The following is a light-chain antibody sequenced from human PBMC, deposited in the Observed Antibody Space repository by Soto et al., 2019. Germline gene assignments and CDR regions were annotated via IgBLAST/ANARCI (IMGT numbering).Light chain of an antibody. CDR3: CSYAGTHTYV. CDR1: SSNVGRYNS. V-gene: IGLV2-11*01. J-gene: IGLJ1*01. CDR2: DVT. Sequence: QSALTQPHSVSGSPGQSVTISCTGTSSNVGRYNSVSWYQQLPGKAPKVLIYDVTKRPSEVPDRFSGSKSGHTASLTISALPAEDEADYYCCSYAGTHTYVFGTGTKVTVL.